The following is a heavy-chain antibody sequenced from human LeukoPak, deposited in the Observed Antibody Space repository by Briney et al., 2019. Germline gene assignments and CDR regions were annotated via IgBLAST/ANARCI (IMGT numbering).Heavy chain of an antibody. CDR2: IYYSGST. J-gene: IGHJ4*02. V-gene: IGHV4-59*01. CDR3: ARASHHYEPPDY. CDR1: GGSISSYY. D-gene: IGHD3-22*01. Sequence: SETLSLTCTVSGGSISSYYWSWIRQPPGKGLEWIGYIYYSGSTNYNPSLKSRVTISVDTSKNQFSLKLSSVTAADTAVYYCARASHHYEPPDYWGQGTLVTVSS.